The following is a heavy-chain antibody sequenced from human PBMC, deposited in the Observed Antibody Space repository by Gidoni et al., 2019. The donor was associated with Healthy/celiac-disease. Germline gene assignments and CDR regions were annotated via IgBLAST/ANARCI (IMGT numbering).Heavy chain of an antibody. V-gene: IGHV2-26*01. CDR1: GFSLSNARMG. D-gene: IGHD6-6*01. Sequence: QVTLTESGPVLVKPTETLTLTCTASGFSLSNARMGVSWLRQPPGKALEWLAHIFSNDEKSYSTSLKSRLTISKDTSKSQVVLTMTNMDPVDTATYYCARTIEYSSHGFDPWGQGTLVTVSS. CDR2: IFSNDEK. CDR3: ARTIEYSSHGFDP. J-gene: IGHJ5*02.